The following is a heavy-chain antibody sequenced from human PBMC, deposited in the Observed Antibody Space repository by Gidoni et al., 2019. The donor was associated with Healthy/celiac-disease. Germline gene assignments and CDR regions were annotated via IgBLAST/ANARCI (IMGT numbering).Heavy chain of an antibody. CDR2: IYTSGST. Sequence: QVQLQESGPGLVKPSQTLSLTCTVSVGSISSGSYYWSWIRQPAGKGLEWIGRIYTSGSTNYNPSLKSRVTISVDTSKNQFSLKLSSVTAADTAVYYCASGGGSSGSYYYYYYMDVWGKGTTVTVSS. J-gene: IGHJ6*03. D-gene: IGHD3-22*01. CDR1: VGSISSGSYY. CDR3: ASGGGSSGSYYYYYYMDV. V-gene: IGHV4-61*02.